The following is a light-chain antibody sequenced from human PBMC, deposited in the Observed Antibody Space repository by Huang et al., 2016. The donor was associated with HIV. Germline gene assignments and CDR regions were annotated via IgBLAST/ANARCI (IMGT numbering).Light chain of an antibody. CDR3: QQYGTSPFT. Sequence: ESVLTQSPGTLSLSPGDRATLSCRASQIVTSSQLAWYQQRPGQAPRLLIYAASTRATGIPDRFSGRGSGADFTLTIRRLEPEDFAVYYCQQYGTSPFTFGQGTKLEIK. CDR2: AAS. V-gene: IGKV3-20*01. CDR1: QIVTSSQ. J-gene: IGKJ2*01.